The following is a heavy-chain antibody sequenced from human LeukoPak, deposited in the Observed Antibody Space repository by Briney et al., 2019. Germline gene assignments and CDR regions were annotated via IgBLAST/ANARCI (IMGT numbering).Heavy chain of an antibody. D-gene: IGHD6-19*01. Sequence: GESLKISCKGSGYTFTNYWIGWVRQVPGKGLEWVGIIYPGDSDTRYSPSFQGQVTISADKSSSTAYLQWSSLKASDTAMYYCARRESSGSIDDWGQGTLVTVSS. CDR1: GYTFTNYW. V-gene: IGHV5-51*01. CDR2: IYPGDSDT. CDR3: ARRESSGSIDD. J-gene: IGHJ4*02.